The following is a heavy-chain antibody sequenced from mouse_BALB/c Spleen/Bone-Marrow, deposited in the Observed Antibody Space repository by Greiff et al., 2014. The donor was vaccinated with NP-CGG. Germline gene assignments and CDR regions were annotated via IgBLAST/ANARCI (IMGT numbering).Heavy chain of an antibody. CDR1: GYAFANYL. J-gene: IGHJ2*01. D-gene: IGHD3-3*01. V-gene: IGHV1-54*01. Sequence: QVQLQQPGAELVRPGTSVKVSCKASGYAFANYLIEWVKQRPGQGLEWIGMINPGSGGTNYNEKFKGKATLTADKSPSTAYMQLSSLTSDDSAVYFCARRDGSYFDYWGQGTTLTVSS. CDR2: INPGSGGT. CDR3: ARRDGSYFDY.